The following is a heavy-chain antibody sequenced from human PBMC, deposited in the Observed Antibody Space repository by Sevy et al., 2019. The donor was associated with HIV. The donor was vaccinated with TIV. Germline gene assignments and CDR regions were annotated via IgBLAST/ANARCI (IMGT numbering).Heavy chain of an antibody. CDR1: GFTFSNYE. Sequence: GGSLRLSCAASGFTFSNYEMSWVRQAPGKGLEWVSFISTTVSSKWYADSVKGRFTISRDNAKNSLFLQMNSLRAEDTAVYYCARGYQYGHGYFNLWGRGTLVTVSS. D-gene: IGHD2-2*03. CDR2: ISTTVSSK. CDR3: ARGYQYGHGYFNL. J-gene: IGHJ2*01. V-gene: IGHV3-48*03.